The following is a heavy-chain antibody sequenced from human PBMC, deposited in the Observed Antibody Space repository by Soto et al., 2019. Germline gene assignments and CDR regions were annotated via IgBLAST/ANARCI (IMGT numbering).Heavy chain of an antibody. CDR1: GFTVSSNY. Sequence: GESLKISCAASGFTVSSNYMSWVRQAPGKGLEWVSVIYSGGSTYYADSVKGRFTISRDNSKNTLYLQMNSLRVEDTAVYYCARDAEWVLRPADYYYNGMDVWGQGTTVTVSS. CDR3: ARDAEWVLRPADYYYNGMDV. CDR2: IYSGGST. D-gene: IGHD3-22*01. J-gene: IGHJ6*02. V-gene: IGHV3-53*01.